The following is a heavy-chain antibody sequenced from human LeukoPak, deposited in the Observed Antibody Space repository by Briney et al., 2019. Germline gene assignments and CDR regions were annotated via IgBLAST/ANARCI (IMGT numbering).Heavy chain of an antibody. J-gene: IGHJ4*02. Sequence: GGSLRLSCTASGFSFSGHWMHWARQLPGKGLVWVSRISPTGSTTSYADSVKGRFTVSRDNAKNTLYLQVNNLRAEDTAVYYCARGPNSNWSGLDFWGQGTLPTVSS. CDR3: ARGPNSNWSGLDF. V-gene: IGHV3-74*01. CDR1: GFSFSGHW. CDR2: ISPTGSTT. D-gene: IGHD6-6*01.